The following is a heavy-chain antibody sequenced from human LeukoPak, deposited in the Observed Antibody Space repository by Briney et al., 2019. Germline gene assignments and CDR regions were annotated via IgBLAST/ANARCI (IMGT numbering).Heavy chain of an antibody. CDR3: ARDAHCSGGSCSNWFDP. V-gene: IGHV1-46*01. J-gene: IGHJ5*02. CDR1: GYTFTSYY. D-gene: IGHD2-15*01. Sequence: ASVKVSCKASGYTFTSYYMHWLRQAPGQGLEWMGIINPSGGSTSYAQKFQGRVTMTRDTSTSTVYMELSSLRSEDTAVYYCARDAHCSGGSCSNWFDPWGQGTLVTVSS. CDR2: INPSGGST.